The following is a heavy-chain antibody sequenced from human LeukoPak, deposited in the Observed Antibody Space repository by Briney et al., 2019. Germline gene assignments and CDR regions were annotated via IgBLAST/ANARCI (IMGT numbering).Heavy chain of an antibody. Sequence: ASVKVSCKASGYIFTSYAISWVRQAPGQGLEWMGWISTYNGNANYAQNLQGRVTMTTDTSTSTAYMELRSLRSDDTAVYYCARLSHNVLLWFGEPNNYGVDVWGQGTTVAVSS. CDR2: ISTYNGNA. CDR1: GYIFTSYA. CDR3: ARLSHNVLLWFGEPNNYGVDV. D-gene: IGHD3-10*01. V-gene: IGHV1-18*01. J-gene: IGHJ6*02.